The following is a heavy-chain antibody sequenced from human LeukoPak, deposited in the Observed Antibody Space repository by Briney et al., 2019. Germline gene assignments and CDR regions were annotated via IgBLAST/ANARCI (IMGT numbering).Heavy chain of an antibody. CDR2: INWNSGTI. D-gene: IGHD1-26*01. CDR1: GFTFDDYA. J-gene: IGHJ4*02. CDR3: AKGTSGSYFRSFDY. V-gene: IGHV3-9*01. Sequence: GRSLRLSCAASGFTFDDYAMHWVRQAPGKGLEWVSGINWNSGTIDYADSVKGRFIISRDNAKNSLYLQMNSLGSEDTALYYCAKGTSGSYFRSFDYWGQGTLVTVSS.